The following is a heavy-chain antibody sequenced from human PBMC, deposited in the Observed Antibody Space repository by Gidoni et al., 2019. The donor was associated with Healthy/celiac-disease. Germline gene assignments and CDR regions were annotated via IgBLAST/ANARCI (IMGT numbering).Heavy chain of an antibody. CDR2: IWYDGSNK. Sequence: QVQLVESGGGVVQPGRSLRLSCAASGFTFSSYSMHWVRQAPGTGLEWVAVIWYDGSNKYYADSVKGRFNISRDNSKTTLYLQMNSLRAEDTAVYYCARDAKAVAGDYYYYYYMDVWGKGTTVTVSS. CDR1: GFTFSSYS. D-gene: IGHD6-19*01. J-gene: IGHJ6*03. V-gene: IGHV3-33*01. CDR3: ARDAKAVAGDYYYYYYMDV.